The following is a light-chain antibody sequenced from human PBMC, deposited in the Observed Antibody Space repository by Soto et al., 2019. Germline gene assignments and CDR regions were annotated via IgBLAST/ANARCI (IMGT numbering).Light chain of an antibody. J-gene: IGKJ1*01. CDR3: QQSFSTPRT. CDR1: QSINIY. CDR2: AAS. Sequence: DLQMTQSPSSLSASVGDRVTTTCRASQSINIYLNWYQQKPGKAPKLLIYAASNLQYGVPSRFGGSGSGTDFSFTIRSVQPEDFATYYCQQSFSTPRTFGQGTKVEFK. V-gene: IGKV1-39*01.